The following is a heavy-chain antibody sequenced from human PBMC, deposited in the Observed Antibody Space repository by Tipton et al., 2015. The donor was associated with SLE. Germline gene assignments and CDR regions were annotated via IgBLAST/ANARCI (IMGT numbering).Heavy chain of an antibody. CDR3: ARGMLTWRGAILGVNV. D-gene: IGHD2-8*01. Sequence: TLSLTCTVSGGSISSYYWSWIRQPPGKGLEWIGYIYHSGSTNYNPSLKSRVTISVDTSKNEFSLRLSSVTATDTAVYYCARGMLTWRGAILGVNVWGQGTTVNVSS. J-gene: IGHJ6*02. CDR2: IYHSGST. CDR1: GGSISSYY. V-gene: IGHV4-59*01.